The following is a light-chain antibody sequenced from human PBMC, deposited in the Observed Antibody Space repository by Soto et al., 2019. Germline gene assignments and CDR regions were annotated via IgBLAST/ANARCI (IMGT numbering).Light chain of an antibody. J-gene: IGLJ2*01. CDR1: SSNIGAGYD. CDR3: ESYDSSLRDVV. CDR2: GDN. V-gene: IGLV1-40*01. Sequence: QLVLTQPPSVSGAPGQKVTIPCTGSSSNIGAGYDVHWYQQLPGAAPTLLIYGDNDRPSGVPDRFSGSKSGTSASLAITGLQAEDEADYYCESYDSSLRDVVFGGGTKLTVL.